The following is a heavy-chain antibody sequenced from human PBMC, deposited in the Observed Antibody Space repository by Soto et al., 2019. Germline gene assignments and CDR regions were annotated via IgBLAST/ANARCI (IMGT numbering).Heavy chain of an antibody. CDR1: GFTFSSYA. V-gene: IGHV3-23*01. J-gene: IGHJ4*02. Sequence: EVQLLESGGGFVQPGGSLRLSCAASGFTFSSYAMSWVRQAPGKGLEWVSAITDSGGDTYHADSVKGRFTISRDNSKNTLYMQMNSLTAEDTAVYYCVKGSASSRPYYFDYWGQGTLVTVSS. CDR2: ITDSGGDT. CDR3: VKGSASSRPYYFDY. D-gene: IGHD2-2*01.